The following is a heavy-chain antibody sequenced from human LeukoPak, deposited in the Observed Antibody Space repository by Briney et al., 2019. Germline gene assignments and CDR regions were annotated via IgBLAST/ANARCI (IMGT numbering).Heavy chain of an antibody. Sequence: SETLSLTCTVSGGSISSYYWNWIRQPPGKGLEWIGYISHSGNTNYNPSLKSRVTISVDTSKNQFSLKLTSVTAADTAVYYCARDRELGYWGQGTLVTVSS. D-gene: IGHD3-10*01. CDR3: ARDRELGY. CDR1: GGSISSYY. V-gene: IGHV4-59*01. CDR2: ISHSGNT. J-gene: IGHJ4*02.